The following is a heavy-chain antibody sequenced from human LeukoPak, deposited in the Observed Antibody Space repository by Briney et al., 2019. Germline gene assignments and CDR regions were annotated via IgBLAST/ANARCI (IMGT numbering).Heavy chain of an antibody. CDR3: ARFGSSTWYKGAFDI. D-gene: IGHD6-13*01. CDR2: IVHSGNT. V-gene: IGHV4-34*12. Sequence: KASETLSLTCAVYGGSFNGYYWSWIRQPPGKGLEWIGEIVHSGNTKYNPSLKSRVTISVDTSKNQFSLNLTSVTAADTAVYYCARFGSSTWYKGAFDIWGQGTMVTVAS. J-gene: IGHJ3*02. CDR1: GGSFNGYY.